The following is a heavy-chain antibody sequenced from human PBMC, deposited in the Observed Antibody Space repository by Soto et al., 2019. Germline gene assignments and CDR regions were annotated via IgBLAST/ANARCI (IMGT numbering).Heavy chain of an antibody. J-gene: IGHJ4*02. Sequence: PSETLSLTCAVSGYSISSGYYWGWIRQPPGKGLEWIGSIYHSGSTYYNPSLKSRVTISVDTSKNQFSLKLSSVTAADTAVYCCARLGYCSSTSCYFFAFDYWGQGTLVTV. CDR1: GYSISSGYY. D-gene: IGHD2-2*01. V-gene: IGHV4-38-2*01. CDR3: ARLGYCSSTSCYFFAFDY. CDR2: IYHSGST.